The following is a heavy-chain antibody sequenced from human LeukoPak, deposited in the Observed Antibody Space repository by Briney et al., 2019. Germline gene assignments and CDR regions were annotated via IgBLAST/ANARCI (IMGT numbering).Heavy chain of an antibody. D-gene: IGHD1-26*01. CDR3: ARGEWDLLFDY. J-gene: IGHJ4*02. V-gene: IGHV4-59*01. CDR1: GGSISGYY. Sequence: SESLSLTCTVSGGSISGYYWSWIRQPPGKGLEWIGYIFYSGSTNYNPSLKSRVTISVDTSKNQFSLKLSSVTAADTAVYYCARGEWDLLFDYWGQGTLVTVSS. CDR2: IFYSGST.